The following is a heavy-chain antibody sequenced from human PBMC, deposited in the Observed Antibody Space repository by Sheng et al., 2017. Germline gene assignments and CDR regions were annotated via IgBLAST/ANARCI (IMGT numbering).Heavy chain of an antibody. CDR1: GYTFINYG. CDR3: ARVGEYFDWLSSKYDYYGMDV. J-gene: IGHJ6*02. D-gene: IGHD3-9*01. Sequence: QVQLVQSGAEVKKPGASVKVSCKASGYTFINYGISWVRQAPGQGLEWMGWISAYNGNTNYAQKFQGRVTMTTDTSTSTVYMELRSLRSDDTAVYYCARVGEYFDWLSSKYDYYGMDVWGQGTTVTVSS. V-gene: IGHV1-18*01. CDR2: ISAYNGNT.